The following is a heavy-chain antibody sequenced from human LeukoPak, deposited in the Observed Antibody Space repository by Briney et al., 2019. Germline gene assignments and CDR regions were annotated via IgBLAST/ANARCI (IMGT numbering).Heavy chain of an antibody. D-gene: IGHD6-13*01. CDR2: INQSGST. Sequence: PSETLSLTCAVYGGSFSGYYWSWVRQPPGKGLEWIGEINQSGSTNYNPSLKSRVTISVDTSKNQFSLKLSSVTAADTAVYYCARDKAAAGSVGFDPWGQGTLVTVSS. V-gene: IGHV4-34*01. CDR3: ARDKAAAGSVGFDP. J-gene: IGHJ5*02. CDR1: GGSFSGYY.